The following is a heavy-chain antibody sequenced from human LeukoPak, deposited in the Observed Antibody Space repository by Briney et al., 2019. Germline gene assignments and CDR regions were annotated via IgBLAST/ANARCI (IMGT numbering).Heavy chain of an antibody. Sequence: PGESLKISCAASGFTFSSYSMNWVRQAPGKGLEWVSSISSSSSYIYYADSVKGRFTISRDNAKNSLYLQMNSLRAEDTAVYYCARDGLNTAMVLYWGQGTLVTVAS. CDR2: ISSSSSYI. V-gene: IGHV3-21*01. CDR3: ARDGLNTAMVLY. J-gene: IGHJ4*02. D-gene: IGHD5-18*01. CDR1: GFTFSSYS.